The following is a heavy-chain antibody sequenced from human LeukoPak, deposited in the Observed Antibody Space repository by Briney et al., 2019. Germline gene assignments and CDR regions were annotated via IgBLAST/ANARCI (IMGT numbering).Heavy chain of an antibody. Sequence: PGGSLRLSCAASGFTFSSYSMNWVRQAPGKGLEWISSISSSSSYIYCADSVKGRFTISRDNAKNSLYLQMNSLRAEDTAVYYCARDHVYGDYEGDYWGQGTLVTVSS. V-gene: IGHV3-21*01. CDR2: ISSSSSYI. J-gene: IGHJ4*02. D-gene: IGHD4-17*01. CDR3: ARDHVYGDYEGDY. CDR1: GFTFSSYS.